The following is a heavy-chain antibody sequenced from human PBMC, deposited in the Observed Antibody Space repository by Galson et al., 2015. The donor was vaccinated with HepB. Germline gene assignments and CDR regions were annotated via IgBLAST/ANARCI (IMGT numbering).Heavy chain of an antibody. CDR2: IWYDGSNK. D-gene: IGHD3-22*01. CDR3: AREAYYYDSSGSYAPGHYYYYGMDV. V-gene: IGHV3-33*01. Sequence: SLRLSCATSGFTFSSYGMHWVRQAPGKGLEWVAGIWYDGSNKNYADSVKGRVTISRDNSKNTLYLQMDSLRAEDTAVYYCAREAYYYDSSGSYAPGHYYYYGMDVWGQGTTVTVSS. CDR1: GFTFSSYG. J-gene: IGHJ6*02.